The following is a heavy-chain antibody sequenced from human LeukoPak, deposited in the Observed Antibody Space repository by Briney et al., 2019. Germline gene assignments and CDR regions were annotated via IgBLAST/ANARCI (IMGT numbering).Heavy chain of an antibody. CDR3: ARWGSSSLYYYYMDV. CDR1: GYSFTSYW. D-gene: IGHD6-6*01. CDR2: IYPGDSDA. J-gene: IGHJ6*03. Sequence: GESLKIPCKGSGYSFTSYWIGWVRQMPGKGLEWMGIIYPGDSDARYSPSFQGQVTISADKSINTAYLQWSSLKASDTAIYYCARWGSSSLYYYYMDVWGKGTTVTVSS. V-gene: IGHV5-51*01.